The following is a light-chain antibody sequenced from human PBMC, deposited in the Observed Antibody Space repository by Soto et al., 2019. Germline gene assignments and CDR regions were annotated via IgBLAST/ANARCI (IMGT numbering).Light chain of an antibody. CDR1: QAITNN. CDR3: QQVKSYPRT. V-gene: IGKV1-9*01. CDR2: KES. J-gene: IGKJ4*01. Sequence: DIHLTQSPSSLSASVGDRVTITCRASQAITNNLAWYQQKPGNPPRLLIYKESTLHSGVPSRFSGRKVGTQFILTIDSLQPEDFATYYCQQVKSYPRTFGGGTKVDIK.